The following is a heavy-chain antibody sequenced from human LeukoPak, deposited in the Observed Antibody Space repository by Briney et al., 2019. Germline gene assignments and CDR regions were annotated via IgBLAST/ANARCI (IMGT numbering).Heavy chain of an antibody. CDR2: IGSSGRAI. D-gene: IGHD2-21*01. V-gene: IGHV3-48*01. CDR3: VKDQMTHCGDTCYCAFDV. Sequence: GGSLRLSCAASGFIFSRYSMHWVRQTPGQGLEWVSYIGSSGRAIYYADSVKGRFTTSRDSAQESLYLQMNSLRAEDTAVYYCVKDQMTHCGDTCYCAFDVWGQGTKVTVSS. CDR1: GFIFSRYS. J-gene: IGHJ3*01.